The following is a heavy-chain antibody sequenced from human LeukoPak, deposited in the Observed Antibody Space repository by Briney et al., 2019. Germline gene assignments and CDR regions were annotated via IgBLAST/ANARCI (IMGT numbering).Heavy chain of an antibody. D-gene: IGHD1-26*01. CDR1: GGSISSYY. CDR3: ARYSASGAYFGD. J-gene: IGHJ4*02. V-gene: IGHV4-4*07. Sequence: PSETLSLTCTVSGGSISSYYWSWIRQPAGEGLEWIGRIYASGSTDYNPSLKSRVTMSVDTSKNQFSLKLTSVTAADTAVYYCARYSASGAYFGDWGQGTLVTVSS. CDR2: IYASGST.